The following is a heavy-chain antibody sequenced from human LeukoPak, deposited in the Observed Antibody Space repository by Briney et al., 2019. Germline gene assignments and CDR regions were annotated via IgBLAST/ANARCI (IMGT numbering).Heavy chain of an antibody. CDR1: GFTFSSYW. Sequence: GGSLRLSCAASGFTFSSYWMHWVRQAPGKGLVWVSVINSDGSGTSYADSVKGRFTISRDNSKNTLYLQMNSLRAEDTALYYCARTMYITGSSDFDYWGQGTLVTVSS. V-gene: IGHV3-74*01. CDR3: ARTMYITGSSDFDY. D-gene: IGHD1-26*01. J-gene: IGHJ4*02. CDR2: INSDGSGT.